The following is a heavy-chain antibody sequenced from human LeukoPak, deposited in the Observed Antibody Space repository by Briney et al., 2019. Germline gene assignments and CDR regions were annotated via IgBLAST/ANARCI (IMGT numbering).Heavy chain of an antibody. CDR3: ARSGELFYFDY. CDR1: GFTFSSYS. D-gene: IGHD3-10*01. Sequence: GGSLRLSCAASGFTFSSYSMNWVRQAPGKGLEWVSSISSSSSYIYYADSVKGRFTISRDNAKNSLYLQMNSLRAEDTAVYYCARSGELFYFDYWGQGTLVTVSS. V-gene: IGHV3-21*01. CDR2: ISSSSSYI. J-gene: IGHJ4*02.